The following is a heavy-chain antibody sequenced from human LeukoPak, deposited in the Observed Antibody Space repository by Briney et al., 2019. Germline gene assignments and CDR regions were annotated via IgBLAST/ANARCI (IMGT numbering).Heavy chain of an antibody. V-gene: IGHV3-11*01. J-gene: IGHJ4*02. CDR2: ISSSGSTI. CDR1: GFTFSDYY. D-gene: IGHD2-2*01. CDR3: ASYLCSSTSCQGASFDY. Sequence: PGGALRLSCAASGFTFSDYYMSWIRQAPGKGLEWVSYISSSGSTIYYADSVKGRFTISRDNAKNSLYLQMNSLRAEDTAVYHCASYLCSSTSCQGASFDYWGQGTLVTVSS.